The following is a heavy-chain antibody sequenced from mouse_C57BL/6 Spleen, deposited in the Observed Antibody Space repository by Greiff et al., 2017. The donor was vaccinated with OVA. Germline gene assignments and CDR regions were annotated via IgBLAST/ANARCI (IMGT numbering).Heavy chain of an antibody. J-gene: IGHJ1*03. CDR1: GFTFSDYG. Sequence: VHVKQSGGGLVKPGGSLKLSCAASGFTFSDYGMHWVRQAPEKGLEWVAYISSGSSTIYYADTVKGRFTISRDNAKNTLFLQMTSLRSEDTAMYYCARSGYFDVWGTGTTVTVSS. V-gene: IGHV5-17*01. CDR3: ARSGYFDV. CDR2: ISSGSSTI.